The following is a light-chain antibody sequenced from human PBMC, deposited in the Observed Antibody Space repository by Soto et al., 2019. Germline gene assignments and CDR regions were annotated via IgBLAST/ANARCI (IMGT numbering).Light chain of an antibody. CDR2: AAY. CDR1: QYINNY. J-gene: IGKJ1*01. V-gene: IGKV1-39*01. Sequence: DIQMTQSPSSLSTSVGDRVTITCRASQYINNYLNWYQQKPGKAPKLLIFAAYNLQSGVPSRFSGSGSGTDFTLTISSLQSEDFAVYYCQQYNNWWTFGQGTKVEIE. CDR3: QQYNNWWT.